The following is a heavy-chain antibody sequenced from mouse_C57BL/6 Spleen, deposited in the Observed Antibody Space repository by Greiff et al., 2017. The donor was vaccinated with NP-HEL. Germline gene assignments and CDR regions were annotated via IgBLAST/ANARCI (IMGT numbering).Heavy chain of an antibody. D-gene: IGHD1-1*01. CDR2: INPNNCGT. CDR3: ARKDYYYDSSYYCAMDY. J-gene: IGHJ4*01. CDR1: GYTFTDYY. Sequence: EVQLQQSGPELVKPGASLKISCKASGYTFTDYYMNWVKQSHGKSLEWIGDINPNNCGTRYNHNFKGKSTLTVDKSSSTAYMELRSLTSEDSAVYYWARKDYYYDSSYYCAMDYWGQGTSVTVSS. V-gene: IGHV1-26*01.